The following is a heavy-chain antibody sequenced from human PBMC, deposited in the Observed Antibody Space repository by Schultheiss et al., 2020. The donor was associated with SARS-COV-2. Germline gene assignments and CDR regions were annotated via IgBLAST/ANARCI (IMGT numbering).Heavy chain of an antibody. CDR2: IYYSGST. V-gene: IGHV4-59*01. CDR1: GGSFSGYY. J-gene: IGHJ4*02. Sequence: SETLSLTCAVSGGSFSGYYWNWLRQPPGKGLEWIGYIYYSGSTNYNPSLKSRVTISVDTSKNQFSLKLSSVTAADTAVYYCAREPYGSGTYYFDYWGQGTLVTVSS. CDR3: AREPYGSGTYYFDY. D-gene: IGHD3-10*01.